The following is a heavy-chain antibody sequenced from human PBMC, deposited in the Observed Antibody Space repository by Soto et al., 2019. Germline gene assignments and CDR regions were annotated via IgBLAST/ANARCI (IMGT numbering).Heavy chain of an antibody. CDR2: IKSKSDGGTT. CDR1: GFTFSQAW. Sequence: LRLCCAGSGFTFSQAWMSWFRQAPVKGLEWVRRIKSKSDGGTTDYAAPVKGRFTISRDDSKNTLYLQMNSLKTEDTAVYYCTTGGYYYDYSVLYWGQGTLVTVSS. V-gene: IGHV3-15*01. J-gene: IGHJ4*02. CDR3: TTGGYYYDYSVLY. D-gene: IGHD3-22*01.